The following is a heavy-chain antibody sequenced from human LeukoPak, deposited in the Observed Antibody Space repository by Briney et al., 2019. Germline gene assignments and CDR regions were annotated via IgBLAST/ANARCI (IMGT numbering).Heavy chain of an antibody. J-gene: IGHJ4*02. CDR3: VKDFGQTTAAIAY. CDR1: GFPFDDYA. Sequence: GGSLRLSCAASGFPFDDYAMHWVRQAPGKGLEWVSGIRWSTDSVGYADSVRGRFTISRDKAKNSLYLQMSSLRAEDTALYYCVKDFGQTTAAIAYWGQGTLVTVSS. D-gene: IGHD2-2*01. V-gene: IGHV3-9*01. CDR2: IRWSTDSV.